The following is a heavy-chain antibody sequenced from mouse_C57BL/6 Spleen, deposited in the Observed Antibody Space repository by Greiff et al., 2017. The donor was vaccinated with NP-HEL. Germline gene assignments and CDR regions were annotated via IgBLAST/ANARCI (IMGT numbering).Heavy chain of an antibody. CDR3: ARTDYYRDYYAMDY. J-gene: IGHJ4*01. V-gene: IGHV2-9-1*01. Sequence: QVQLQQSGPGLVAPSQSLSITCTVSGFSLTSYAISWVRQPPGKGLEWLGVIWTGGGTNYNSALNSRLSICKDNSKSQVFLKMNSLQTDDTARYYCARTDYYRDYYAMDYWGQGTSVTVSS. D-gene: IGHD2-14*01. CDR1: GFSLTSYA. CDR2: IWTGGGT.